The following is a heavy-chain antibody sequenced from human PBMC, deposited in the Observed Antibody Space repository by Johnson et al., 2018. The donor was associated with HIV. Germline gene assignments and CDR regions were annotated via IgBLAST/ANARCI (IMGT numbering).Heavy chain of an antibody. CDR2: IWYDGSNN. CDR3: ARDLRGANWHDVFDI. CDR1: GFTFSSYA. Sequence: QVQLVESGGGVVQPGRSLRLSCAASGFTFSSYAMHWVRQAPGKGLEWVAVIWYDGSNNYYADSVKGRFTISRDNSKKTLYLQMNSLRAEDTAVYYCARDLRGANWHDVFDIWGQGTMVTVSS. D-gene: IGHD1-26*01. V-gene: IGHV3-33*08. J-gene: IGHJ3*02.